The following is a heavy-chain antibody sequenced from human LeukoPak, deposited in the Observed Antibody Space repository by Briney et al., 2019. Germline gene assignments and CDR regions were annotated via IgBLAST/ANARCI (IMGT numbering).Heavy chain of an antibody. CDR1: GFTFSDYY. V-gene: IGHV3-11*04. CDR2: ISSSGSTI. CDR3: ARDFGYDYGWPTFDI. J-gene: IGHJ3*02. Sequence: PGGSLRLSCAASGFTFSDYYMSWIRQAPGKGLEWVSYISSSGSTINYVDSVKGRFTISRDSAKNSLFLQMNSLRAEDTAVYYCARDFGYDYGWPTFDIWGQGTMVTVSS. D-gene: IGHD5-18*01.